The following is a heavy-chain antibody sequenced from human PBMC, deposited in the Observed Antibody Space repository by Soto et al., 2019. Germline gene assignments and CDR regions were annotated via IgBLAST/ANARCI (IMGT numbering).Heavy chain of an antibody. CDR1: GFTFSSYW. J-gene: IGHJ6*02. Sequence: EVQLVESGGGLVQPGGSLRLSCAASGFTFSSYWMHWVRQAPGKGLVWVSRINSDGSSTSYADSVKGRFTISRDNAKNTLSLQMNSLRAEDTAVYYCAREGGDYYGMDVWGQGTTVTVSS. V-gene: IGHV3-74*01. CDR2: INSDGSST. CDR3: AREGGDYYGMDV.